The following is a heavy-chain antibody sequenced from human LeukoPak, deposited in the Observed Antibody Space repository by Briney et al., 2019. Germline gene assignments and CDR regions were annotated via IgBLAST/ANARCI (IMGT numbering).Heavy chain of an antibody. D-gene: IGHD3-16*02. J-gene: IGHJ4*02. CDR1: GFTFSSYG. CDR2: IRYDGSNK. V-gene: IGHV3-30*02. CDR3: ARAETYYDYVWGSYRYLDY. Sequence: GGSLRLSCAASGFTFSSYGMHWVRQAPGKGLEWVAFIRYDGSNKYYADSVKGRFTISRDNAKNSLYLQMNSLRAEDTAVYYCARAETYYDYVWGSYRYLDYWGQGTLVTVSS.